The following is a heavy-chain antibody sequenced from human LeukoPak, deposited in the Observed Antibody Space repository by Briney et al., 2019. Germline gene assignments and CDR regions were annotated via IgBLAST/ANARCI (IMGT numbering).Heavy chain of an antibody. D-gene: IGHD2-15*01. Sequence: SEALSLTCTVSGGSISSYYWSWIRQPPGKGLEWIGYIYYSGSTNYNPSPKSRVTISVDTSKNQFSLKLSSVTAADTAVYYCARSVEGYCSGGSCYSYYYYMDVWGKGTTVTVSS. CDR3: ARSVEGYCSGGSCYSYYYYMDV. CDR2: IYYSGST. J-gene: IGHJ6*03. V-gene: IGHV4-59*01. CDR1: GGSISSYY.